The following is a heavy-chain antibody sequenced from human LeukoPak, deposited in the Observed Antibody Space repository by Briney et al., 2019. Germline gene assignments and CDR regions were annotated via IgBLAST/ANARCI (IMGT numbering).Heavy chain of an antibody. Sequence: KSSETLSLTCTVSSDSIFTSNWWSWVRQPPGKGLEWIGQIFHSGSTSYSPSLKSRVTISMDKSKNQISLRLTSVTAADTAVYYCARSPTKRVPEDYWGQGTLVTVSS. J-gene: IGHJ4*02. D-gene: IGHD2-2*01. CDR2: IFHSGST. V-gene: IGHV4-4*02. CDR3: ARSPTKRVPEDY. CDR1: SDSIFTSNW.